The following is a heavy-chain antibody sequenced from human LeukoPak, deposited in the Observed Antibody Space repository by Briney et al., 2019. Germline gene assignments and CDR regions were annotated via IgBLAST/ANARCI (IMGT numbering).Heavy chain of an antibody. V-gene: IGHV5-51*01. CDR1: GYSFTSYW. D-gene: IGHD3-9*01. CDR2: IYPGDSDI. CDR3: ARYQNYDFLTGPRLAFDI. J-gene: IGHJ3*02. Sequence: GESLEISCKGSGYSFTSYWIGWVRQMPGKGLEWMGIIYPGDSDIRYSPSFQGQVTISADKSISTAYLQWSSLKASDTAMYYCARYQNYDFLTGPRLAFDIWGQGTMVTVSS.